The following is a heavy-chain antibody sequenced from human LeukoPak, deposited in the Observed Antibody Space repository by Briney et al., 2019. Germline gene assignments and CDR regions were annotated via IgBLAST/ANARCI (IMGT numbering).Heavy chain of an antibody. V-gene: IGHV3-7*05. J-gene: IGHJ6*02. Sequence: GGSLRLSCVTSGFTFSSYWMTWVRQAPGKGLEWVANINQDGHEKNYVDSVKGRFTMSRDNPKNSVYLQMNSLRAEDTAVYFCVRDMAVWAQRTTVTVSS. CDR2: INQDGHEK. CDR1: GFTFSSYW. CDR3: VRDMAV.